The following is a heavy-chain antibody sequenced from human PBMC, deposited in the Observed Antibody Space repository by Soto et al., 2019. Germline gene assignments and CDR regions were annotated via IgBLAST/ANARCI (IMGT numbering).Heavy chain of an antibody. V-gene: IGHV4-39*01. Sequence: SETLSLTCTVSGGSISSSIYYWGWIRQPPGKGLEWIGSVYYSGSTYNNPSLKSRVTMSVDTSKNQFSLTLTSVTAADTAVYYCARSTVRFNWYFDYWGRGTLVTVSS. CDR1: GGSISSSIYY. CDR3: ARSTVRFNWYFDY. D-gene: IGHD3-3*01. J-gene: IGHJ4*02. CDR2: VYYSGST.